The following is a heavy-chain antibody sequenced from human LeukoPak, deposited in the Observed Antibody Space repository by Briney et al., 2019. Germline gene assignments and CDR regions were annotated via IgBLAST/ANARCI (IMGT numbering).Heavy chain of an antibody. V-gene: IGHV3-30-3*01. D-gene: IGHD2-2*02. CDR2: ISYDGSDK. J-gene: IGHJ6*02. Sequence: PAGSLRVSCAASGFTFSGYGMHWVRQAPGKGVEGVAVISYDGSDKYYADSVKGRFTIYRDNSKNTLYLQMNSLRAEDSALYYCARVPIEEFVVVPAAIPRDYYYYGMDVWGQGTTVTVSS. CDR3: ARVPIEEFVVVPAAIPRDYYYYGMDV. CDR1: GFTFSGYG.